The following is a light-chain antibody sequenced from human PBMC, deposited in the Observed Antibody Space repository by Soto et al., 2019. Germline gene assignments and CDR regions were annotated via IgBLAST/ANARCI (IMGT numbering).Light chain of an antibody. Sequence: DIQMTQSPSTLSASVGDRVTITCRASQGISKWLAWYQQKPGKAPKLLIYGASSLENGVPSRFSGSGSGTEFTLPISSLQPDDFATYFCQQYNSYDMWSFGQGTKVDLK. CDR1: QGISKW. CDR2: GAS. V-gene: IGKV1-5*01. J-gene: IGKJ1*01. CDR3: QQYNSYDMWS.